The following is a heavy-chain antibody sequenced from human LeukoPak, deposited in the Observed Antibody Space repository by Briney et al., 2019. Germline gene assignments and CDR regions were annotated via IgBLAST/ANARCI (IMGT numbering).Heavy chain of an antibody. CDR3: ARWPYSGYEPFDY. D-gene: IGHD5-12*01. CDR2: IYYSGST. CDR1: GGSISSGGYY. Sequence: SETLSLTCTVSGGSISSGGYYWSWIRQHPGKGLEWIGYIYYSGSTYYNPSLKSRVTMSVDTSKNQFSLKLSSVTAADTAVYYCARWPYSGYEPFDYRGQGTQVTVSS. J-gene: IGHJ4*02. V-gene: IGHV4-31*03.